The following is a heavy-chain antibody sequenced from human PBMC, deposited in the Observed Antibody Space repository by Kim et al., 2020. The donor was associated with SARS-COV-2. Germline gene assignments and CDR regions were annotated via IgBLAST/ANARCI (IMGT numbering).Heavy chain of an antibody. CDR1: GGTFSSYA. D-gene: IGHD6-6*01. J-gene: IGHJ6*02. Sequence: SVKVSCKASGGTFSSYAISWVRQAPGQGLEWMGGIIPIFGTANYAQKFQGRVTITADESTSTAYMELSSLRSEDTAVYYCARVGGAARFPETYYYYGMDVWGQGTTVTVSS. CDR3: ARVGGAARFPETYYYYGMDV. CDR2: IIPIFGTA. V-gene: IGHV1-69*13.